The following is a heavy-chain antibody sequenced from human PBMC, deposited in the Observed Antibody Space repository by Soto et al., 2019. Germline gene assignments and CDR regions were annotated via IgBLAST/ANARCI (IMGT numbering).Heavy chain of an antibody. CDR3: ARNWGYSYGYPPGY. D-gene: IGHD5-18*01. CDR2: ISYDGSNK. Sequence: PVGSLRLSCAASGFTFSSYAMNWGRQAPGKGLEWVAVISYDGSNKYYADSVKGRFTISRDNSKNTLYLQMNSLRAEDTAVYYCARNWGYSYGYPPGYWGQGTLVTVSP. V-gene: IGHV3-30-3*01. J-gene: IGHJ4*02. CDR1: GFTFSSYA.